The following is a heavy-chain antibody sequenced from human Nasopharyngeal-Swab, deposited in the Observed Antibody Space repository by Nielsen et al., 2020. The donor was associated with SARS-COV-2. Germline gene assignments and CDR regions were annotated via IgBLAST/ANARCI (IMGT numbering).Heavy chain of an antibody. CDR1: GFTFSSYS. V-gene: IGHV3-21*01. CDR3: AREPELRFLEWLTYYFDY. CDR2: ISSSSSYI. D-gene: IGHD3-3*01. J-gene: IGHJ4*02. Sequence: GGSLRLSCAASGFTFSSYSMNWVRQAPGKGLEWVSSISSSSSYIYYADSVKGRFTISRDNAKNSLYLQMNSLRAEDTAVYYCAREPELRFLEWLTYYFDYWGQGTLVTVSS.